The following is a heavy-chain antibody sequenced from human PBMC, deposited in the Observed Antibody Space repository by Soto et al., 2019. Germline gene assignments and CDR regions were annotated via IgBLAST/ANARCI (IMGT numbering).Heavy chain of an antibody. CDR2: ITAGNGNT. V-gene: IGHV1-3*05. CDR3: ARDPSYYGMDV. J-gene: IGHJ6*02. CDR1: GYTVTSYA. Sequence: QVQLVQSGAEEKKPGASVKVSCKASGYTVTSYAMHWVRQAPGQRLEWMGWITAGNGNTKYSQKFQGRVTITRDTAASTAYMELRSLSSEDTAVYYCARDPSYYGMDVWGQGTTVTVSS.